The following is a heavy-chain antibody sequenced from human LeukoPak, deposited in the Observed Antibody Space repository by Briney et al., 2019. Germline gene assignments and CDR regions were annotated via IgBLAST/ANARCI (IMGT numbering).Heavy chain of an antibody. CDR2: IKSKTDGETT. Sequence: GGSLRLSCAASGFTFSDAWMRWVRQAPGKGLEWVGRIKSKTDGETTDYAAPVKGRFTISRGDSKNTVYLQMTSLKTEDTAVYYCSTGYGNYVIPWGQGALVTVSS. V-gene: IGHV3-15*01. CDR1: GFTFSDAW. CDR3: STGYGNYVIP. D-gene: IGHD4-17*01. J-gene: IGHJ5*02.